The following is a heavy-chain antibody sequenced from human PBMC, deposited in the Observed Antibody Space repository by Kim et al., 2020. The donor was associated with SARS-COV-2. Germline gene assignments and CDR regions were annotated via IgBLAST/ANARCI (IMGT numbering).Heavy chain of an antibody. Sequence: SRVTISVDTSKNQFSLKLSSVTAADTAVYYCARRDEVWGSYRYTGDWFDPWGQGTLVTVSS. CDR3: ARRDEVWGSYRYTGDWFDP. D-gene: IGHD3-16*02. V-gene: IGHV4-39*01. J-gene: IGHJ5*02.